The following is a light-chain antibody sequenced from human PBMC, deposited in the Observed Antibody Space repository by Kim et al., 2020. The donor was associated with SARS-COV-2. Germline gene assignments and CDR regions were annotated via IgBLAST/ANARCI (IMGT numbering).Light chain of an antibody. V-gene: IGKV1-39*01. Sequence: DIQMTQSPSYLSASVGDRVTITCRTSQSISTYLNWYQHKPGKAPKLLIYAASTLESGVPSRFSGSGSETDFTLTIDSLQPEDFATYYCQQSYTTPAFGGGTKLEI. CDR1: QSISTY. CDR3: QQSYTTPA. J-gene: IGKJ4*01. CDR2: AAS.